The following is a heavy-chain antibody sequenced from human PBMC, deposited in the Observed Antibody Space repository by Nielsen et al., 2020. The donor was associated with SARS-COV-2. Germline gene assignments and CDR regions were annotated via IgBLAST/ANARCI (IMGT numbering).Heavy chain of an antibody. D-gene: IGHD2-2*01. V-gene: IGHV3-48*03. Sequence: GGSLRLSCAASGFTFSSYEMNWVRQAPGKGLEWVSYISSSGSTIYYADSVKGRFTISRDNAKNSLYLQMNSLRAEDTAVYYCASYCSSTSCSPGHVDYWGQGTLVTVSS. CDR1: GFTFSSYE. CDR3: ASYCSSTSCSPGHVDY. J-gene: IGHJ4*02. CDR2: ISSSGSTI.